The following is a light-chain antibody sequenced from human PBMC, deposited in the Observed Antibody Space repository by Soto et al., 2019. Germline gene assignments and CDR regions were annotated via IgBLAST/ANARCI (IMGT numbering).Light chain of an antibody. CDR1: NSNIGTGYA. CDR3: QCYDSRLSGSYV. V-gene: IGLV1-40*01. Sequence: QSVLTQPPSVSGAPGQRVTISCTGRNSNIGTGYAVHWYQQLPGAAPRLLIYDNTNRPSGVPDRFSVSKSGTSASLIIDGLQAEDEADYYCQCYDSRLSGSYVFGTGTKLTVL. J-gene: IGLJ1*01. CDR2: DNT.